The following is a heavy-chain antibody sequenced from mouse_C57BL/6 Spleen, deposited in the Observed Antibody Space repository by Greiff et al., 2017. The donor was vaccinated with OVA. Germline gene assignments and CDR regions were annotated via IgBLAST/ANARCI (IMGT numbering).Heavy chain of an antibody. Sequence: VQLQQPGAELVMPGASVKLSCKASGYTFTSYWMHWVKQRPGQGLEWIGEIDPSDSYTNYNQKFKGKSTLTVDKSSSTAYMQLSSLTSEDSAVYYCARGGTGNDYFDYWGQGTTLTVSS. V-gene: IGHV1-69*01. D-gene: IGHD4-1*01. CDR3: ARGGTGNDYFDY. J-gene: IGHJ2*01. CDR2: IDPSDSYT. CDR1: GYTFTSYW.